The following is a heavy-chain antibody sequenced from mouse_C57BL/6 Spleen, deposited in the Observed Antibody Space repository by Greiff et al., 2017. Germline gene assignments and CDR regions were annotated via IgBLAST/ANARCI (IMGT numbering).Heavy chain of an antibody. V-gene: IGHV1-39*01. Sequence: VQLQQSGPELVKPGASVKISCKASGYSFTDYNMNWVKQSNGKSLEWIGVINPNYGTTSYNQKFKGKATLTVDQSSSTAYMQLISLTSEDSAVYYCAGEEDDGYYVGAMDYWGQGTSVTVSS. CDR2: INPNYGTT. CDR3: AGEEDDGYYVGAMDY. D-gene: IGHD2-3*01. CDR1: GYSFTDYN. J-gene: IGHJ4*01.